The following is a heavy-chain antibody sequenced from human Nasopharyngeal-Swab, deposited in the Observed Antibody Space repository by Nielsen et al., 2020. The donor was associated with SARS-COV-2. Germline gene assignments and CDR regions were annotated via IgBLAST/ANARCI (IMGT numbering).Heavy chain of an antibody. J-gene: IGHJ6*03. V-gene: IGHV1-69*13. D-gene: IGHD6-19*01. CDR2: IIPIFGTA. CDR1: GGTFSSYA. CDR3: ARDPSPYSSGWYGHYYDYMDV. Sequence: SVKVSCKASGGTFSSYAISWVRQAPGQGLEWMGGIIPIFGTANYAQKFQGRVTITADESTSTAYMELSSLRSEDTAVYYCARDPSPYSSGWYGHYYDYMDVWGKGTTVPSP.